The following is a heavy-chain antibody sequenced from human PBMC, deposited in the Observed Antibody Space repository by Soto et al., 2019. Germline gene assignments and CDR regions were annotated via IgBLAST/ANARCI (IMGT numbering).Heavy chain of an antibody. J-gene: IGHJ5*02. V-gene: IGHV4-31*03. CDR3: ARKIVVVPAANLAILGFDP. CDR1: GGSISSGGYY. D-gene: IGHD2-2*01. Sequence: PSETLSLTCTVSGGSISSGGYYWSWIRQHPGKGLEWIGYIYYSGSTYYNPSLKSRVTISVDTSKNQFSLKLSSVTAADTAVYYCARKIVVVPAANLAILGFDPWGQGTLVTVSS. CDR2: IYYSGST.